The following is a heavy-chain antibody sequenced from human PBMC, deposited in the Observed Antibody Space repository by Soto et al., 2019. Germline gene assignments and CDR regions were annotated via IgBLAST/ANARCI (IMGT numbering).Heavy chain of an antibody. Sequence: EVRLLESGGALVPPGGSLRLSCVASGFTFTTSAMSWVRQAPGKGLEWVSGISVSGGSTYHADSVKGRFTTSRDNSKNTLYLQMNHLRAEDTAVYFRAKDYDDAHSGQGTLVTVSS. D-gene: IGHD3-16*01. V-gene: IGHV3-23*01. J-gene: IGHJ4*01. CDR2: ISVSGGST. CDR3: AKDYDDAH. CDR1: GFTFTTSA.